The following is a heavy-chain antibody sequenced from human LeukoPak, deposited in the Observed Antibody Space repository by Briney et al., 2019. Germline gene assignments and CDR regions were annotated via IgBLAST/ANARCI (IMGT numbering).Heavy chain of an antibody. D-gene: IGHD3-10*01. Sequence: GGSLRLSCAASGFTFSSYGMHWVRQAPGKGLEWVAVISYDGSNKYYADSVKGRFTISRDNSKNTLYLQMNSLRAEDTAVYYCAKDYYYGSVWGQGTTVTVSS. CDR1: GFTFSSYG. CDR3: AKDYYYGSV. J-gene: IGHJ6*02. V-gene: IGHV3-30*18. CDR2: ISYDGSNK.